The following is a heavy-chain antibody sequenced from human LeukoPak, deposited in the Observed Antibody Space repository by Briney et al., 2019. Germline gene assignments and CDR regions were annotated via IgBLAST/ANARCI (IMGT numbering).Heavy chain of an antibody. CDR1: GGSFSGFY. D-gene: IGHD6-6*01. CDR2: INHSGST. Sequence: PSETLSLTCAVYGGSFSGFYGSWVPQPPGKGVGCGGEINHSGSTNHNPSLKSRLTIPVDTSKNQFSLKLSSVTAADTAVYYCARRARSWGQGTLVTVSS. CDR3: ARRARS. V-gene: IGHV4-34*01. J-gene: IGHJ4*02.